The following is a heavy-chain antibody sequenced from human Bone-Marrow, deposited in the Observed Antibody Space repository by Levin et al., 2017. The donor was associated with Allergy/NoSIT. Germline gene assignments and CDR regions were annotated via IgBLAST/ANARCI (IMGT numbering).Heavy chain of an antibody. CDR1: GGSISSSGYH. D-gene: IGHD1-1*01. Sequence: SQTLSLTCTVSGGSISSSGYHWTWIRQYPNKGLEWIGYISYRGSTYFNPSFKSRLTMSIDTSEQHFSLNLTSVSAADTAIYYCARLDGYSFDYWGQGALVTVSS. V-gene: IGHV4-31*03. CDR3: ARLDGYSFDY. CDR2: ISYRGST. J-gene: IGHJ4*02.